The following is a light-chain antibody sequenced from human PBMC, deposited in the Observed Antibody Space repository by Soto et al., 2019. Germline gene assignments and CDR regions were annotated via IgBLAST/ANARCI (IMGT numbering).Light chain of an antibody. Sequence: EIVLTQSPGTLSLSPGERATLSCRASQSVSSSYLAWYQQKPGQAPRLLIYDASTRATGIPARLSGSGSGTDFTLTINNLEPEDFAVYYCQQRNDGLTFGGGTKVDIK. CDR2: DAS. V-gene: IGKV3D-20*02. CDR3: QQRNDGLT. CDR1: QSVSSSY. J-gene: IGKJ4*01.